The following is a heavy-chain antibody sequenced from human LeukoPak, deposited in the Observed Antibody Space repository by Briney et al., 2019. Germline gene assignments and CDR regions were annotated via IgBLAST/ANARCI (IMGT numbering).Heavy chain of an antibody. CDR1: GGTFSSYA. CDR2: IIPILGIA. J-gene: IGHJ4*02. Sequence: SVNVSRKASGGTFSSYAISWVRQAPGQGLEWMGRIIPILGIANYAQKFQGRVTIAADKSTSTAYMEPSSLRTEDTAVYYCAREIPASAAAGFDYWGQGTLVTVSS. V-gene: IGHV1-69*04. CDR3: AREIPASAAAGFDY. D-gene: IGHD6-13*01.